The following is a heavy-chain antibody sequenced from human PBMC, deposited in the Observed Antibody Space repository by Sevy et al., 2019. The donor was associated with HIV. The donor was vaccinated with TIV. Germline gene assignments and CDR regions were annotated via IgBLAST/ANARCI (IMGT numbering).Heavy chain of an antibody. CDR3: NTDFPGFVWGSDRTNDY. CDR1: GFTFSNAW. CDR2: IKSKTDGGTT. Sequence: GGSLRLSCAASGFTFSNAWMSWVRQAPGKGLEWVGRIKSKTDGGTTDYTAPGKGRFTIAIDDSKNTLYLQMNSLKTEETAVYSCNTDFPGFVWGSDRTNDYWGQGTLVTVSS. J-gene: IGHJ4*02. V-gene: IGHV3-15*01. D-gene: IGHD3-16*02.